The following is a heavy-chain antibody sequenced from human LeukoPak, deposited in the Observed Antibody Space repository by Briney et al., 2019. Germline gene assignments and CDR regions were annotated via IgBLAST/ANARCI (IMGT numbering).Heavy chain of an antibody. Sequence: PSETLSLTCAVYGGSFSGNYWSWIRQPPGKGLEWIGEINHSGSTNYNPSLKSRVTISIDTSKNQFSLNLNSVTAADTAVYYCARHTTSGYCSGGACPFDYWGQGNLVTVSS. V-gene: IGHV4-34*01. CDR1: GGSFSGNY. J-gene: IGHJ4*02. D-gene: IGHD2-15*01. CDR3: ARHTTSGYCSGGACPFDY. CDR2: INHSGST.